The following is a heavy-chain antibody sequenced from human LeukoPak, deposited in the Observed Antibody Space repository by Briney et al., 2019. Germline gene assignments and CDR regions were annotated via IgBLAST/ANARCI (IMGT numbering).Heavy chain of an antibody. CDR2: IYYNGNT. D-gene: IGHD1-26*01. V-gene: IGHV4-59*08. Sequence: SETLSLTCTVSGDSISGYYWSWIRQPPGKGLEWIGHIYYNGNTNYNASLKGRVAISVDTPKNQFSLKATSLTAADTAVYYCARPNSGTYPYDAFDIWGQGTMITVS. CDR3: ARPNSGTYPYDAFDI. J-gene: IGHJ3*02. CDR1: GDSISGYY.